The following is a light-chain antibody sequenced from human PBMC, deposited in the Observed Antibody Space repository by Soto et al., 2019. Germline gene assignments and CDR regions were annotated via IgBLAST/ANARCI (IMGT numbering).Light chain of an antibody. V-gene: IGKV1-39*01. CDR3: QQSSSMPWT. Sequence: EIQMTQSPSSLSAVVGDRVTITCRTSESISRYLNWYQQKPGKATQLLIYTASSLQSGVPSRFSGSGSGTDFTLTISSLQPEDFATYYCQQSSSMPWTFGQGTKVEV. CDR2: TAS. CDR1: ESISRY. J-gene: IGKJ1*01.